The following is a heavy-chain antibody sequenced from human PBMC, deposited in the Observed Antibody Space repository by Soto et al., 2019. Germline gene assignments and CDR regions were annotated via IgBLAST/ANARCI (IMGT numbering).Heavy chain of an antibody. J-gene: IGHJ3*02. Sequence: SETLSLTCTVSGGSISSDGFSWSWIRQHPGKGLEWIGNIYYSGSTYYNPSLKSRVRISLDTSKSQFSLKLSSVTAADTAVYYCARDRRPPQPMDADYYETGGANDAFDIWGQGTMVTVSS. CDR2: IYYSGST. CDR3: ARDRRPPQPMDADYYETGGANDAFDI. V-gene: IGHV4-31*03. D-gene: IGHD3-22*01. CDR1: GGSISSDGFS.